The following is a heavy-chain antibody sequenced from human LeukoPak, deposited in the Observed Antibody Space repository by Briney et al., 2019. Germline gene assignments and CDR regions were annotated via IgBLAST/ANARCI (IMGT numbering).Heavy chain of an antibody. D-gene: IGHD6-19*01. J-gene: IGHJ5*02. CDR3: ARVGAGIAVGWFDP. CDR2: ISSSGGTI. CDR1: GFTFSSYE. V-gene: IGHV3-48*03. Sequence: GGSLRLSCAASGFTFSSYEMNWVRQAPGKGLEWVSYISSSGGTIYYADSVKGRFTISRDNAKNSLYLQMNSLRAGDTAVYYCARVGAGIAVGWFDPWGQGTLVTVSS.